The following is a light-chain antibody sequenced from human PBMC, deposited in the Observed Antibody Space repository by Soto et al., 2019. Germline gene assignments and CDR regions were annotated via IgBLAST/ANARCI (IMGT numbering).Light chain of an antibody. CDR1: QTISSW. CDR2: KAS. J-gene: IGKJ1*01. V-gene: IGKV1-5*03. CDR3: QHYNSYSEA. Sequence: DIEMTQSSSTLSGSVGDRVIITCRASQTISSWLAWYQQKPGKAPKLLIYKASTLKSGVPSRFSGSGSGTEFTLTISSLQPDDFATYYCQHYNSYSEAVGQGTKVDIK.